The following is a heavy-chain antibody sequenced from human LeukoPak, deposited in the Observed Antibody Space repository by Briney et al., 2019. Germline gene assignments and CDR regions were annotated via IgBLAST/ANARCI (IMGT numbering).Heavy chain of an antibody. V-gene: IGHV3-48*04. CDR2: ISSSSSSI. D-gene: IGHD3-9*01. CDR1: GFTFSTYS. J-gene: IGHJ6*03. Sequence: GSLRLSCAASGFTFSTYSMNWVRQAPGKGLEWVSYISSSSSSIYYADSVKGRFTISRDNAKNSLYLQMNSLRAEDTAVYYCARADILTGYYNYYYYYMDVWGKGTTVTVSS. CDR3: ARADILTGYYNYYYYYMDV.